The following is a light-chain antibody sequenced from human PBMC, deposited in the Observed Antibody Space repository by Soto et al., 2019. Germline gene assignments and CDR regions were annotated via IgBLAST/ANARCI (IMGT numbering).Light chain of an antibody. J-gene: IGLJ1*01. CDR2: SNN. CDR3: AAWDDSLNVHV. Sequence: QCALTQPASASGTAGQRVTISSSGSSSNIGSNTVNWYQQLPGTAPKLLIYSNNQRSSGVPDRFSGSKSGTSASLAISGLQSEDEADYYCAAWDDSLNVHVFGTGTKVTVL. V-gene: IGLV1-44*01. CDR1: SSNIGSNT.